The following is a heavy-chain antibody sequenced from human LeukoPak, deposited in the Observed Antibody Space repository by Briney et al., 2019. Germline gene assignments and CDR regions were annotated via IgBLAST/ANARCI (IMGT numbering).Heavy chain of an antibody. CDR1: GFTFSSYA. D-gene: IGHD1-26*01. CDR2: ISGSGGST. Sequence: GSLRLSCAASGFTFSSYAMSWVRQAPGKGLEWVSAISGSGGSTYYADSVKGRFTISRDNSKNTLYLQMNSLRGDDTAVYYCARVQYSGSYGYYYGMDVWGQGTTVTVSS. CDR3: ARVQYSGSYGYYYGMDV. J-gene: IGHJ6*02. V-gene: IGHV3-23*01.